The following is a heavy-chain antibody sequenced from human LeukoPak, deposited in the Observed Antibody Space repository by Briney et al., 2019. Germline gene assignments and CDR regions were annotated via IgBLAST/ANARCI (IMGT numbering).Heavy chain of an antibody. CDR1: GYTFTSYG. V-gene: IGHV1-18*01. Sequence: GASVKVSCKASGYTFTSYGISWVRQAPGQGLEWMGSISAYNGYTNSAQKFQGRVTMTTDTSTSTAHMEMTSLKSDDTAVYYCARGNVAARRGAFDIWGQGTMVIVSS. CDR2: ISAYNGYT. J-gene: IGHJ3*02. D-gene: IGHD6-6*01. CDR3: ARGNVAARRGAFDI.